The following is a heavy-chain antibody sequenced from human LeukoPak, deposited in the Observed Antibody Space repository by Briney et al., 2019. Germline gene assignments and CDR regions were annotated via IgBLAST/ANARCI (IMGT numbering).Heavy chain of an antibody. CDR3: ARTAGGYNWWYFDL. CDR1: GFTFSSYW. Sequence: GGSLRLSCAASGFTFSSYWMSWVRQAPGKGLEWVANIKQDGSEKYYVESVKGRFTISRDNAKNSLYLQMNSLRAEDTAVYYCARTAGGYNWWYFDLWGRGTLLTVSS. V-gene: IGHV3-7*01. J-gene: IGHJ2*01. CDR2: IKQDGSEK. D-gene: IGHD5-24*01.